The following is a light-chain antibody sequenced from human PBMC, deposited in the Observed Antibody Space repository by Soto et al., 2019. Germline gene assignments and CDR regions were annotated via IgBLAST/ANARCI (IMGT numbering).Light chain of an antibody. CDR1: QSVSSSY. J-gene: IGKJ1*01. CDR3: QLYGNSRRT. CDR2: GAS. Sequence: EIVLTHSPGTLSLSPGERATLSCRASQSVSSSYLAWYQQKPGQAPRLFIYGASSRATGIPDRFSGSGSGTDFTLTISRLEPEDFAVYYCQLYGNSRRTFGQGTKV. V-gene: IGKV3-20*01.